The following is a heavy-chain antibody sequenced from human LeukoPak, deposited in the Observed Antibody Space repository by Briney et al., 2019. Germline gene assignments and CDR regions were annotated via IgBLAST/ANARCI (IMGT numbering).Heavy chain of an antibody. V-gene: IGHV3-23*01. CDR1: GLTFSTYA. CDR3: AREQSGTRGWYAVDY. Sequence: GGSLRLSCAASGLTFSTYAITWVRQDPGKGLEWVSAITPDGDTTYYANSVRGRFTISRDNSKYTVYLQINGLRGEDTVGYYCAREQSGTRGWYAVDYWGQGTLVTVSS. CDR2: ITPDGDTT. D-gene: IGHD6-19*01. J-gene: IGHJ4*02.